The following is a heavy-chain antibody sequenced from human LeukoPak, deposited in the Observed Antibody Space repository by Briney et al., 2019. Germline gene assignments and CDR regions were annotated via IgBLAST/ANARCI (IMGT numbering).Heavy chain of an antibody. CDR1: GFTFSSYG. CDR2: IWYDGSNK. Sequence: SGGSLRLSCAASGFTFSSYGMHWVRQAPGKGLEWVAVIWYDGSNKYYADSVKGRFTISRDNSKNTLYLQMNSLRAEDTAVYYCARDGVGYSYGGYYFDYWGQGTLVTVSS. D-gene: IGHD5-18*01. J-gene: IGHJ4*02. CDR3: ARDGVGYSYGGYYFDY. V-gene: IGHV3-33*01.